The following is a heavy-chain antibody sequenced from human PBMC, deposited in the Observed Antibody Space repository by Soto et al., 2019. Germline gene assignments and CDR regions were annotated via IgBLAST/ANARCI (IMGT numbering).Heavy chain of an antibody. CDR1: GFTFSSYS. CDR3: ARVRTTVTYDFDY. J-gene: IGHJ4*02. V-gene: IGHV3-21*01. Sequence: GGSLRLSCAASGFTFSSYSMNWVRQAPGKGLEWVSSISSSSSYIYYADSVKGRFTISRDNAENSLYLQMNSLRAEDTAVYYCARVRTTVTYDFDYWGQGTLVTVS. CDR2: ISSSSSYI. D-gene: IGHD4-17*01.